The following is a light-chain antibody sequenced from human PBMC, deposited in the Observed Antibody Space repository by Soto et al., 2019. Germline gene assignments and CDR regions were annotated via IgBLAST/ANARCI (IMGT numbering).Light chain of an antibody. CDR2: KAS. CDR1: QSISSW. J-gene: IGKJ2*01. V-gene: IGKV1-5*03. Sequence: DIQMTQSPSTLSASVGDRVTITCRASQSISSWLAWYQQKPGKAPKLLIYKASSLEIGVQSRFSGSGSGTEFPLTISSLQPDDFATYYCQQYNSYPYTFGQGTKLEIK. CDR3: QQYNSYPYT.